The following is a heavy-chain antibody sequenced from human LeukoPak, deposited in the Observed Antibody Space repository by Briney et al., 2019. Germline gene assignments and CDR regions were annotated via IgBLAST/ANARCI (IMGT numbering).Heavy chain of an antibody. CDR3: AKGGDYSNRHPRIDY. D-gene: IGHD4-11*01. J-gene: IGHJ4*02. V-gene: IGHV3-7*03. CDR2: VKKDASEK. CDR1: GFTFSNNW. Sequence: PGGSLRLSCAASGFTFSNNWMTWVRQAPGKGLEWVASVKKDASEKYYVDSVKGRFTISRDNAKNSLYLQMNSLRAEDTALYYCAKGGDYSNRHPRIDYWGQGTLVTVSS.